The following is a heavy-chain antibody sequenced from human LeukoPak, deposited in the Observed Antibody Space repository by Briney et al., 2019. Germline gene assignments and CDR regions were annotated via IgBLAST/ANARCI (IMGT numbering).Heavy chain of an antibody. J-gene: IGHJ6*03. D-gene: IGHD3-16*01. Sequence: PSETLSLTCTVSGASISGSGYYWGWIRQPPGKGLEWIGSIYYSVTTYYNPSLKSRVTISVDTSKNQFSLKMSSVTAADTAVYYCARETSQKGAHYMDVWGKGTTVTISS. V-gene: IGHV4-39*07. CDR3: ARETSQKGAHYMDV. CDR2: IYYSVTT. CDR1: GASISGSGYY.